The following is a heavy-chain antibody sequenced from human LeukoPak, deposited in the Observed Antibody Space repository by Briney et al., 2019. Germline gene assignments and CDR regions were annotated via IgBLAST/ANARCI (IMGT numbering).Heavy chain of an antibody. Sequence: ASVKVSCKASGYTFTGYYMHWVRQAPGQGLEWMGWINPNSGGTNYAQKFQGRVTTTRDTSISTAYMELSRLRSDDTAVYYCARDPYYDSSGYPWGQGTLVTVSS. D-gene: IGHD3-22*01. J-gene: IGHJ5*02. CDR1: GYTFTGYY. CDR3: ARDPYYDSSGYP. V-gene: IGHV1-2*02. CDR2: INPNSGGT.